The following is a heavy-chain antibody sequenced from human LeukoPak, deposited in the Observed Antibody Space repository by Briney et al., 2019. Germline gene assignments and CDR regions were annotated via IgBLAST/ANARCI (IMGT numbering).Heavy chain of an antibody. J-gene: IGHJ4*02. CDR2: IYYSGST. V-gene: IGHV4-39*01. Sequence: PSETLSLTCTVSGGSISSSSYYWGWIRQPPGKGLEWFGSIYYSGSTYYNPSLKSRVTISVDTSKNQFSLKLSSVTAADTAVYYCARASGNYEYYFDYWGQGTLVTVSA. D-gene: IGHD3-22*01. CDR1: GGSISSSSYY. CDR3: ARASGNYEYYFDY.